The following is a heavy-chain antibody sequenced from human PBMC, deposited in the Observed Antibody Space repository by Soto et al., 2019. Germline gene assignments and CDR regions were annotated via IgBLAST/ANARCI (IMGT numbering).Heavy chain of an antibody. V-gene: IGHV4-59*02. CDR1: GAPVSTYS. J-gene: IGHJ5*02. CDR3: ARGGTSGSAVYNWFDP. CDR2: IHYSGGT. Sequence: ETLSLTCSVTGAPVSTYSWSWIRQSPGKGLEWIGYIHYSGGTNYTPSLRSRVTISVDTSKNHLSLNLTSLTAADTAVYYCARGGTSGSAVYNWFDPWGQGTLVTVSS. D-gene: IGHD3-10*01.